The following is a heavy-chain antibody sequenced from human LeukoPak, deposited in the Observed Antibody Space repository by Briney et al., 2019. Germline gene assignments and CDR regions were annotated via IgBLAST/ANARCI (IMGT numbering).Heavy chain of an antibody. CDR3: ARASFLYCSSTTCLFDY. Sequence: GASVKVSCKASGYTFTDYYMHWVRQAPGQGFEWMGWINPNSGDTNYAQKFQGRVTMTRDTSISTAHMELSRLRSDDTAVYYGARASFLYCSSTTCLFDYWGQGTLVIVSS. V-gene: IGHV1-2*02. D-gene: IGHD2-2*01. CDR1: GYTFTDYY. J-gene: IGHJ4*02. CDR2: INPNSGDT.